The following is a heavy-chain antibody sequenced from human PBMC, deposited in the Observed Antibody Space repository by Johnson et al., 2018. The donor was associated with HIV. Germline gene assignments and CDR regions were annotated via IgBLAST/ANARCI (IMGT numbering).Heavy chain of an antibody. D-gene: IGHD2-2*01. CDR3: ARDGGIGSTREDAFDI. J-gene: IGHJ3*02. CDR1: GFAFRTYW. V-gene: IGHV3-74*03. Sequence: VQLVESGGGLVQPGGSLRLSCAASGFAFRTYWMVWVRQVPGKRPVWVARIYNDGSRTTYADSVRGRFTISRDTSKNTLYLQMNSLRAEDTAVYYCARDGGIGSTREDAFDIWGQGTMVTVSS. CDR2: IYNDGSRT.